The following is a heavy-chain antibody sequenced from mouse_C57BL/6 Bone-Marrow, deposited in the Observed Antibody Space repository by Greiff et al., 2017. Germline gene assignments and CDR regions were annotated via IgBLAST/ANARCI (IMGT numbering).Heavy chain of an antibody. CDR1: GYTFTSYW. D-gene: IGHD2-4*01. CDR3: ARFLYYDYDALYYIDY. Sequence: QVQLQQPGAELVMPGASVKLSCKASGYTFTSYWMHWVKQRPGQGLEWIGELDPSDSYTNYNQKFKGKATLTVDKSSSTAYMQLSCLTSEDSAVYYCARFLYYDYDALYYIDYWGQGTTLTVSS. CDR2: LDPSDSYT. J-gene: IGHJ2*01. V-gene: IGHV1-69*01.